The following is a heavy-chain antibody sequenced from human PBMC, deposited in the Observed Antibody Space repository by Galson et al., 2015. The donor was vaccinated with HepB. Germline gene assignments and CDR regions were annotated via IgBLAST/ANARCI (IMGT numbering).Heavy chain of an antibody. Sequence: SLRLSCAASGFTFSSYSMNWVRQAPGKGLEWVSSISSSSSYIYYADSVKGRFTISRDNAKNSLYLQMNSLRAEDTAVYYCARARYCSSTSCYTSAFDIWGQGTMVTVSS. CDR1: GFTFSSYS. D-gene: IGHD2-2*02. V-gene: IGHV3-21*01. CDR2: ISSSSSYI. CDR3: ARARYCSSTSCYTSAFDI. J-gene: IGHJ3*02.